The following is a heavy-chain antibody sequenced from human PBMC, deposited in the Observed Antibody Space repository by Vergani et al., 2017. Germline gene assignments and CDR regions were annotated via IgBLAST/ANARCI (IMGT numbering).Heavy chain of an antibody. V-gene: IGHV3-23*01. J-gene: IGHJ4*02. CDR2: ISGHGDRT. Sequence: EVHLLESGGGQVEAGGSLRLSCTASGFTFSNYWMQWVRQTSGKGLEWVSAISGHGDRTYYADSVKGRFTISRDNSKNTVYLQMNSLKAEDRATYYCAREERSNTSPFVGDWGQGTLVTV. CDR1: GFTFSNYW. D-gene: IGHD2/OR15-2a*01. CDR3: AREERSNTSPFVGD.